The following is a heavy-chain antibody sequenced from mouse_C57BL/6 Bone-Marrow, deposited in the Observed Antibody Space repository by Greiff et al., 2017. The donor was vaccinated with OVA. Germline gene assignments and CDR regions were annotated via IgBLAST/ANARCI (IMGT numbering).Heavy chain of an antibody. CDR2: ISYDGSN. Sequence: VQLKESGPGLVKPSQSLSLTCSVTGYSITSGYYWNWIRQFPGNKLEWMGYISYDGSNNYNPSLKNRISITRDTSKNQFFLKLNSVTTEDTATYYCARDPITTVVAHDSYYYAMDYWGQGTSVTVSS. CDR1: GYSITSGYY. CDR3: ARDPITTVVAHDSYYYAMDY. V-gene: IGHV3-6*01. J-gene: IGHJ4*01. D-gene: IGHD1-1*01.